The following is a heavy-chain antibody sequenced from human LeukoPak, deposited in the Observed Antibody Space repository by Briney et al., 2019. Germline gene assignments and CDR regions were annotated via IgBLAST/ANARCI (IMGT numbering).Heavy chain of an antibody. V-gene: IGHV1-69*04. CDR1: GYTFTSYA. J-gene: IGHJ3*02. CDR2: IIPILGIA. CDR3: AREYGGVAFDI. Sequence: GASVKVSCKASGYTFTSYAISWVRQAPGQGLEWMGRIIPILGIANYAQKFQGRVTITADKSTSTAYMELSSLRSEDTAVYYCAREYGGVAFDIWGQGTMVTVSS. D-gene: IGHD4-23*01.